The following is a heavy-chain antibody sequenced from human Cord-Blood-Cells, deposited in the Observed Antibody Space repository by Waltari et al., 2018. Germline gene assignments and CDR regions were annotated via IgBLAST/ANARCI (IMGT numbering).Heavy chain of an antibody. CDR1: GFTFSSYE. CDR2: IRSSGSTI. V-gene: IGHV3-48*03. J-gene: IGHJ4*02. Sequence: EVQLVESGGGLVQPGGSLRLSCAASGFTFSSYEMNWVRQAPGKGLEWVSYIRSSGSTIYYADSVKGRFTISGDNAKNSLYLQMNSLRAEDTAVYYCARGSSGALYFDYWGQGTLVTVSS. CDR3: ARGSSGALYFDY. D-gene: IGHD6-19*01.